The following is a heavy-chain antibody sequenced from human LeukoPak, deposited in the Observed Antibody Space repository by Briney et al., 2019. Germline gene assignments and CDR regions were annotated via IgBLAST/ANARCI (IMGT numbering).Heavy chain of an antibody. D-gene: IGHD5-24*01. CDR2: IHYSGST. CDR1: GGSISGYY. CDR3: ARHIVGDGYKD. J-gene: IGHJ4*02. Sequence: SETLSLTCTVSGGSISGYYWSWIRQPPGKGLERIGYIHYSGSTNYNPSLKSRVTISVDTSKNQLSLKLNSVTAADTAVYFRARHIVGDGYKDWGQGTLVTVSS. V-gene: IGHV4-59*08.